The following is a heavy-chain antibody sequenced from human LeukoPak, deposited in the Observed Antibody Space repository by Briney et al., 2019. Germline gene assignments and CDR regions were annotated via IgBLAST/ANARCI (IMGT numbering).Heavy chain of an antibody. D-gene: IGHD6-13*01. CDR1: GYTLTELS. CDR3: ATRGIAAAGHDFDS. J-gene: IGHJ4*02. V-gene: IGHV1-24*01. Sequence: GSVKVSRMVSGYTLTELSMHWVRPAPGKGVGWVGRFDPEDGETIYAQKFQGRVTMTEDTSTDTAYMELSSLRSEDTAVYYCATRGIAAAGHDFDSWGQGTLVTVSS. CDR2: FDPEDGET.